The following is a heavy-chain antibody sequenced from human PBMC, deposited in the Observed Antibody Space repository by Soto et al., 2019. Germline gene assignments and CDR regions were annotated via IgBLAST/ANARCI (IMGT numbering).Heavy chain of an antibody. CDR3: ARDRWMATIWVFDY. CDR1: GYPCTNYA. V-gene: IGHV1-3*01. Sequence: QVQLVQSGAEVKKPGDSVRISCKASGYPCTNYAIHWVGQAPGENLEWMGWINAGNGNTKHSQEFQDRVTITRDTSASTAYMELSSLKSEDTAVYYCARDRWMATIWVFDYWGQGTLVTVSS. J-gene: IGHJ4*02. D-gene: IGHD5-12*01. CDR2: INAGNGNT.